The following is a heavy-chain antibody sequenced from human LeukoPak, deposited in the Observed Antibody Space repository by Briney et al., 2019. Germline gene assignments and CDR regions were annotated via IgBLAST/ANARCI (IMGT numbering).Heavy chain of an antibody. CDR1: GGSFSGYY. D-gene: IGHD3-3*01. V-gene: IGHV4-34*01. J-gene: IGHJ6*03. CDR2: INHSGST. Sequence: SETLSLTCAIYGGSFSGYYWSWIRQPPGKGLEWIGEINHSGSTNYNPSLKSRVTISVDTSKNQFSLKLSSVTAADTAVYYYARVYDFWSGSHYMDVWGKGTTVTVSS. CDR3: ARVYDFWSGSHYMDV.